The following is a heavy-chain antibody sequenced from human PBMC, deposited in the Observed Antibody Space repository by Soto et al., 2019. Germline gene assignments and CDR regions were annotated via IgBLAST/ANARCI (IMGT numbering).Heavy chain of an antibody. CDR2: IFHNGTT. V-gene: IGHV4-30-2*01. Sequence: SETLSLTCAVSGGSISSGGYSWSWIRHPPGKGLEWIGYIFHNGTTCNNPSLKSRVTISVDRSKNQFSLKLSSVTAADTAVYYCARILRVWSGYYFDYWGQGTRVTVSS. CDR3: ARILRVWSGYYFDY. CDR1: GGSISSGGYS. D-gene: IGHD3-3*01. J-gene: IGHJ4*02.